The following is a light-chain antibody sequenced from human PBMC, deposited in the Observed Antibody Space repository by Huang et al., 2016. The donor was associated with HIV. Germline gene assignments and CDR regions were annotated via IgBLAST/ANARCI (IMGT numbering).Light chain of an antibody. CDR2: GAS. Sequence: EIVMTQSPATLSVSPGERATLSCRASQSVSSNLAWYQQKPGQAPRLLIYGASTRATGIPARFSGSGSGTEFTRTISSLQSEDFAVYYCQQYNNWPPVTFSGGTKVEIK. J-gene: IGKJ4*01. CDR1: QSVSSN. V-gene: IGKV3-15*01. CDR3: QQYNNWPPVT.